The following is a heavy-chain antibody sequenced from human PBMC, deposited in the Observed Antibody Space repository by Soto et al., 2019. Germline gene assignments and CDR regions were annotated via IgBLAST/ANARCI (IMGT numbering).Heavy chain of an antibody. D-gene: IGHD6-6*01. CDR2: IYYSVST. J-gene: IGHJ6*02. CDR1: GGSISSGGYY. Sequence: QVQLQESGPGLVKPSQTLSLTCTVSGGSISSGGYYWSWIRQHPGKGLEWIGYIYYSVSTYYNPSLKSRVTISVDTSKNQFSLKLSSVTAADTAVYYCARSEQLARNYYYYGMDVWGQGTTVTVSS. V-gene: IGHV4-31*03. CDR3: ARSEQLARNYYYYGMDV.